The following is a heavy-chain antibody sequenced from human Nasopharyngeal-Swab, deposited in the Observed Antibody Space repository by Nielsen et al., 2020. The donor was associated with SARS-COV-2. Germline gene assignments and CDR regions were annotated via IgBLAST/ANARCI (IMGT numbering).Heavy chain of an antibody. CDR2: SNHSCST. D-gene: IGHD3-22*01. CDR3: ARGGGYYYDSSGYQLNFDY. V-gene: IGHV4-34*01. J-gene: IGHJ4*02. Sequence: SETLSLTCAVYGGSFSGYYWSWICQPPRKGLEWIGESNHSCSTNYNPSLKSRVTISVDTSKNQFSLKLSSVTAADTAVYYCARGGGYYYDSSGYQLNFDYWGQGTLVTVSS. CDR1: GGSFSGYY.